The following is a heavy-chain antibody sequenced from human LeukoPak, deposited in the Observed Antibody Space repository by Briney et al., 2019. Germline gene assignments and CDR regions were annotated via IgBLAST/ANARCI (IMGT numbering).Heavy chain of an antibody. V-gene: IGHV3-7*01. Sequence: GGSLRLSCAASGFTFSAYWMSWVRQAPGKGLEWVAHIKRDGSEKYSVDSVKGRFTISRDNAKSSLYLQMNSLRAEDTALYYCARGGFGYVYFDYWGQGSLVTVSS. CDR2: IKRDGSEK. CDR3: ARGGFGYVYFDY. J-gene: IGHJ4*02. D-gene: IGHD2-8*01. CDR1: GFTFSAYW.